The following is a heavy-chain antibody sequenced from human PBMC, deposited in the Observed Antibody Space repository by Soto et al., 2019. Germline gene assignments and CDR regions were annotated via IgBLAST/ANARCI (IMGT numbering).Heavy chain of an antibody. CDR3: ARGGLRDFDWLLYHDAFDI. CDR1: GGSFSGYY. Sequence: QVQLQQWGAGLLKPSETLSLTCAVYGGSFSGYYWSWIRQPPGKGLEWIGEINHSGSTNYNPSLKSRVTISVDTSMNQFSLKLSCVTAAGTVVYYCARGGLRDFDWLLYHDAFDIWGQGTMVTVSS. D-gene: IGHD3-9*01. V-gene: IGHV4-34*01. CDR2: INHSGST. J-gene: IGHJ3*02.